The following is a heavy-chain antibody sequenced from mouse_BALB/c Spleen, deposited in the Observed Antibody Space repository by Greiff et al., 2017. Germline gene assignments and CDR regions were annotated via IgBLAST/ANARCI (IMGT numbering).Heavy chain of an antibody. CDR2: IRSGGSYT. Sequence: EVMLVESGGGLVKPGGSLKLSCAASGFTFSSYAMSWVRQSPEKRLEWVAEIRSGGSYTYYPDTVTGRFTISRDNAKNTLYLEMSSLRSEDTAMYYGARDDWDDYYAMDYWGQGTSVTVSS. J-gene: IGHJ4*01. CDR1: GFTFSSYA. V-gene: IGHV5-9-4*01. D-gene: IGHD4-1*01. CDR3: ARDDWDDYYAMDY.